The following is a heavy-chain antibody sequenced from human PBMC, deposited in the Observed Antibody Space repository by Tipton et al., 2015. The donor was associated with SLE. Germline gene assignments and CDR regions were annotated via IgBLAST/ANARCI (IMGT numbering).Heavy chain of an antibody. D-gene: IGHD1-7*01. CDR3: ARVRTGTSYYFDY. J-gene: IGHJ4*02. CDR2: IHYSGRS. V-gene: IGHV4-59*08. Sequence: TLSLTCTVSGGSISNYYWTWIRQPPGKGLEWIGYIHYSGRSSYNSSLKSRVTILLDTSKNQFSLKLSSVTAADTAVYYCARVRTGTSYYFDYWGQGTLVTVSS. CDR1: GGSISNYY.